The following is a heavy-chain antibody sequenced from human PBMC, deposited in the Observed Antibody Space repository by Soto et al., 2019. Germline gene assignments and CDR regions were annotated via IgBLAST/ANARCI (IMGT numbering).Heavy chain of an antibody. D-gene: IGHD6-19*01. CDR3: AKRGCSSDSALRNFDY. V-gene: IGHV3-23*01. J-gene: IGHJ4*02. CDR2: ISGNGGGA. Sequence: VGSLRLSCAASGFTFSNCAMSWVRQAPGKGLEWVSTISGNGGGAYYADSVKGRFTISRDNSKNTLYLRMNSLRAEDTAVYYCAKRGCSSDSALRNFDYWGQGTLVTVSS. CDR1: GFTFSNCA.